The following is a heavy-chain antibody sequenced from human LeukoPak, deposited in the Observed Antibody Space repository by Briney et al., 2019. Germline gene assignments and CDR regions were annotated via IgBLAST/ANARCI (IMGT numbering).Heavy chain of an antibody. J-gene: IGHJ4*02. CDR3: AKGGGGYSYAYDY. V-gene: IGHV3-23*01. CDR2: ISGSGGTT. D-gene: IGHD5-18*01. CDR1: GFTFNSYA. Sequence: GGSLRLSCAASGFTFNSYAMSWVRQAPGKGLVWVSSISGSGGTTHYADSVKGRFTISRDNSKNTLYLQMNSLRAEDTAVYYCAKGGGGYSYAYDYWGQGTLVTVSS.